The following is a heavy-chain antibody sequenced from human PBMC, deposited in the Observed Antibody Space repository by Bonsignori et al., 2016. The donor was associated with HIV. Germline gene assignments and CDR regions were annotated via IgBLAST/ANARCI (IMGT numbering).Heavy chain of an antibody. Sequence: SGPTLVKPTQTLTLTCTFSGFSLSTSGMCVSWIRQPPGKALEWLARIDWDDDKYYSTSLKTRLTISKDTSKNQVVLTMTNMDPVDTATYYCARIQAYGSGSYYNDYWGQGTLVTVSS. D-gene: IGHD3-10*01. J-gene: IGHJ4*02. V-gene: IGHV2-70*11. CDR3: ARIQAYGSGSYYNDY. CDR2: IDWDDDK. CDR1: GFSLSTSGMC.